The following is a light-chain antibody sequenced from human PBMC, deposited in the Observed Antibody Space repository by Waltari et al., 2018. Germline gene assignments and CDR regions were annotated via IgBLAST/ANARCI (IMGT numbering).Light chain of an antibody. CDR1: QSISNY. V-gene: IGKV1-39*01. J-gene: IGKJ4*01. Sequence: DIQITQSASSLSASVEDRVTITCRESQSISNYLDWYQQKPGKAPKLLIYAASSLQRGVPSRFSGSGSGKDFTLTISSLQPEDFTTYYCQQGYSTPLTFGEGTKVEIK. CDR2: AAS. CDR3: QQGYSTPLT.